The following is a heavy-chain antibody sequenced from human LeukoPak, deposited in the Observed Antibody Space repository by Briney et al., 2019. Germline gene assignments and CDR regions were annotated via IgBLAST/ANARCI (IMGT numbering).Heavy chain of an antibody. CDR1: GYTFTGYY. CDR2: INPNSGGT. Sequence: GASVKVSCKASGYTFTGYYMHWVRQAPGQGLEWMGWINPNSGGTNYAQKFQGRVTMTRDTSISTAYMELSRLRSDDTAVYYCARVIDYYDSSAYWGFDYWGQGTLVTVSS. J-gene: IGHJ4*02. CDR3: ARVIDYYDSSAYWGFDY. V-gene: IGHV1-2*02. D-gene: IGHD3-22*01.